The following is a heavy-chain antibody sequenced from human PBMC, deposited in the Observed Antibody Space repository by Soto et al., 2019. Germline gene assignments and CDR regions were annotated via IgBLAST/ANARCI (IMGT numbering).Heavy chain of an antibody. CDR3: ARRTDAYNWADY. CDR1: GFVFSSHW. D-gene: IGHD1-1*01. Sequence: EVQLVESGGGLVQPGGSLRLSCAASGFVFSSHWMHWVRQAPGKGLVWVSRISADGSNTNYADSVKGRFTISRDNAKNTLFLHMNSLRAEDTAVYFCARRTDAYNWADYWGQGTLVTVSS. J-gene: IGHJ4*02. V-gene: IGHV3-74*01. CDR2: ISADGSNT.